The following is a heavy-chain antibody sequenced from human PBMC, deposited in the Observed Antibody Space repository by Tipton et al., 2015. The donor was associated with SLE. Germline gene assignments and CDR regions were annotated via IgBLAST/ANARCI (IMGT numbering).Heavy chain of an antibody. J-gene: IGHJ4*02. D-gene: IGHD6-19*01. CDR1: GGSISSSSYY. CDR3: ATVGQWLALGDVDY. Sequence: TLSLTCTVSGGSISSSSYYWGWIRQPPGKGLEWIGSIYYSGSTYYNPSLKSRVTISVDTSKNQFSLKLSPVTAADTAVYYCATVGQWLALGDVDYWGQGTLVTVSS. CDR2: IYYSGST. V-gene: IGHV4-39*01.